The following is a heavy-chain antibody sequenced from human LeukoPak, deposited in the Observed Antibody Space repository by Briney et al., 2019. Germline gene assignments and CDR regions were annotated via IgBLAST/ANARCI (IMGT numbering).Heavy chain of an antibody. V-gene: IGHV3-21*01. Sequence: GGSLRLPCAASGFTLSSYSMNWVRQAPGKGLEWVSSILSGSGNIYYADSVEGRFTISRDSAKNSLYLQMNSLRADDTAVYYCARDRWELLHYSYYGLDVWGRGTTVTVSS. CDR3: ARDRWELLHYSYYGLDV. CDR1: GFTLSSYS. D-gene: IGHD1-26*01. CDR2: ILSGSGNI. J-gene: IGHJ6*02.